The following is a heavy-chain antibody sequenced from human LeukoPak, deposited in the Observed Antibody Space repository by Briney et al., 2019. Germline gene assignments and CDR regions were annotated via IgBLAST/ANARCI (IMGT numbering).Heavy chain of an antibody. CDR1: GGTFSSYA. V-gene: IGHV1-69*13. Sequence: GASVKVSCKASGGTFSSYAISWVRQAPGQGLEWMGGIIPIFGTANYAQKFQGRVTITADESTSTAYMELSSLRSEDTAVYYCARGSSPDYGGTPNILYYYYGMDVWGQGTTVTVSS. CDR2: IIPIFGTA. CDR3: ARGSSPDYGGTPNILYYYYGMDV. D-gene: IGHD4-23*01. J-gene: IGHJ6*02.